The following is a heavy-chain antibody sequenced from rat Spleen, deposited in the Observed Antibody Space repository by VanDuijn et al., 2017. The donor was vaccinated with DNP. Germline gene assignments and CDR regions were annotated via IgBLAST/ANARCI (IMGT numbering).Heavy chain of an antibody. V-gene: IGHV2S12*01. D-gene: IGHD1-1*01. Sequence: QVQLKESGPGLVQPSQTLSLTCTVSGFSLTSYGVSWVRQPPGKGLEWIAAISSGGNTYYNSALKSRLSISRDTSKSQVFLTMNSLQTDDTAVYYCAEETTGVYWGQGVMVTVSS. CDR3: AEETTGVY. CDR1: GFSLTSYG. J-gene: IGHJ2*01. CDR2: ISSGGNT.